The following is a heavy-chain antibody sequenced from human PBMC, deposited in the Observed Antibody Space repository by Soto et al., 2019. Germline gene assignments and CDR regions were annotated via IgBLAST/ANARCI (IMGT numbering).Heavy chain of an antibody. J-gene: IGHJ5*02. CDR1: GFTFSSYW. CDR3: AIVYSSSSVMFDP. D-gene: IGHD6-6*01. CDR2: INSDGSST. V-gene: IGHV3-74*01. Sequence: EVQLVECGGGLVQPGGSLRLSCAASGFTFSSYWMHWVRQPPGKGLVWVSRINSDGSSTSYADSVKGRFTISRDNAKNTLYLQMNSLRAEDTAVYYCAIVYSSSSVMFDPWGQGTLVSVPS.